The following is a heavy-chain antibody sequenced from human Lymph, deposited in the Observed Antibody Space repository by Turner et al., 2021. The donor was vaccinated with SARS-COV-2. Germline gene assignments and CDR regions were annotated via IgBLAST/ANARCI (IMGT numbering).Heavy chain of an antibody. CDR2: FDPEDGET. J-gene: IGHJ4*02. CDR1: GYPLTELS. D-gene: IGHD1-1*01. V-gene: IGHV1-24*01. Sequence: QVQLVQSGAEVKKPGASVKVVCKVSGYPLTELSIHWVLQAPGKGLEWMGGFDPEDGETIYAQKFQGRVTMTEDTSTDTAYMELSSLRSEDTAVYYCATLKSNWKILTGRYYFDFWGQGTLVTVSS. CDR3: ATLKSNWKILTGRYYFDF.